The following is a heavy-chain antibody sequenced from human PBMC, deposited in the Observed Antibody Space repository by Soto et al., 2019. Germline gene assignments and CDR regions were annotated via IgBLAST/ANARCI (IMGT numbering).Heavy chain of an antibody. V-gene: IGHV3-15*01. J-gene: IGHJ4*02. CDR1: GFTFSNAW. Sequence: GGSLRLSGAASGFTFSNAWMSWVRQAPGKGLEWVGRIKSKTDGGTTDYAAPVKGRFTISRDDSKNTLYLQMNSLKTEDTAVYYCTLNYYDSSGYSPFDYWGQGTLVTVSS. CDR3: TLNYYDSSGYSPFDY. CDR2: IKSKTDGGTT. D-gene: IGHD3-22*01.